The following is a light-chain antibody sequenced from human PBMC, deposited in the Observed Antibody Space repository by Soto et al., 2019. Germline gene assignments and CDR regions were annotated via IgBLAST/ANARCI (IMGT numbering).Light chain of an antibody. J-gene: IGKJ4*01. CDR3: QQSYSIFT. V-gene: IGKV1-39*01. CDR1: QSISSY. Sequence: DIQMTQSPSSLSASVGDRVTIPFRASQSISSYLNWYQQKPGEAPKLLIFAASSLQSGVPSRFSGSGSGTDFTLTISSLQPEDFAIYYCQQSYSIFTFGGGTKVDIK. CDR2: AAS.